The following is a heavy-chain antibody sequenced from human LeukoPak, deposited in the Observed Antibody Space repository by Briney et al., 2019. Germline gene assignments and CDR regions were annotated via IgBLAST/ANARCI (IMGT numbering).Heavy chain of an antibody. CDR3: AKDPPYTSSWPDALDL. Sequence: ASVKVSCKASGYTFTGYYMHWVRQAPGQGLEWMGWINTNTGNPTYAQDFTGRFVFSLDTSVSTAYLQISSLTAEDTAVYYCAKDPPYTSSWPDALDLWGQGTMVTVSS. CDR1: GYTFTGYY. V-gene: IGHV7-4-1*02. CDR2: INTNTGNP. J-gene: IGHJ3*01. D-gene: IGHD6-13*01.